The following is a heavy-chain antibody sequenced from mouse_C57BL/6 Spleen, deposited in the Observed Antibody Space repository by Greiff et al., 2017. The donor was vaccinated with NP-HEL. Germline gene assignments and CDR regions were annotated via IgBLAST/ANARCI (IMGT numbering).Heavy chain of an antibody. CDR2: INPSTGGT. Sequence: VQLQQSGPELVKPGASVKISCKASGYSFTGYYMNWVKQSPEKSLEWIGEINPSTGGTTYNQKFKAKATLTVDKSSSTAYMQLKSLTSEDSAVYYCASPLTGTGFAYWGQGTLVTVSA. V-gene: IGHV1-42*01. D-gene: IGHD4-1*01. CDR3: ASPLTGTGFAY. J-gene: IGHJ3*01. CDR1: GYSFTGYY.